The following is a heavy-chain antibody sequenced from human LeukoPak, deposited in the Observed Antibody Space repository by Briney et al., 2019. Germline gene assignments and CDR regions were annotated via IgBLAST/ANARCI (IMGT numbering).Heavy chain of an antibody. CDR1: GGSISSNGYY. Sequence: PSETLSLTCTVSGGSISSNGYYWGWIRQSPGEGLEWIGNIYYSGITYYNASLKSRVTISVDTSKNQFSLKVRSVTAADTAVYYCARDREQQLVRFYNAFDIWGQGTMVTVSS. CDR2: IYYSGIT. D-gene: IGHD6-13*01. V-gene: IGHV4-39*07. CDR3: ARDREQQLVRFYNAFDI. J-gene: IGHJ3*02.